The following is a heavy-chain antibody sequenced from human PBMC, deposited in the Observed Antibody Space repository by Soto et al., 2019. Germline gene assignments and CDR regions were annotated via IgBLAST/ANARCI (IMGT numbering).Heavy chain of an antibody. CDR3: VRHAQWIIRAY. D-gene: IGHD5-12*01. CDR2: IYYSGSI. CDR1: GGSISSYY. V-gene: IGHV4-59*08. J-gene: IGHJ4*02. Sequence: SETLSLTCTVSGGSISSYYWNWIRQPPGKGLEWIGSIYYSGSIMYNPSLQSRVTLFVDTSKNQFSLKLSSVTAADTAVYYCVRHAQWIIRAYWGQGSLVTVSS.